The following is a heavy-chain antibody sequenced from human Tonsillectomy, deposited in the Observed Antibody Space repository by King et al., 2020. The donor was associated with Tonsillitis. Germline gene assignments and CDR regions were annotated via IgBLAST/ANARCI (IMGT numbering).Heavy chain of an antibody. CDR2: INHSGST. CDR3: ARGRLGDLGY. D-gene: IGHD4-17*01. V-gene: IGHV4-34*01. CDR1: GGSFSGYY. J-gene: IGHJ4*02. Sequence: VQLPQWGAGLLKPSETLSLTCAVHGGSFSGYYWSWIRQPPGKGLEWIGEINHSGSTNYNPSLKSRVTISVDTSKNQFSLKLSSVTAADTAVYYCARGRLGDLGYWGQGTLVTVSS.